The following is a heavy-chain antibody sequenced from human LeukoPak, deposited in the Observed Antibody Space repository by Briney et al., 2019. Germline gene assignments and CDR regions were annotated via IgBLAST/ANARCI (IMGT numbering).Heavy chain of an antibody. V-gene: IGHV4-31*03. D-gene: IGHD4-17*01. CDR2: IYYSGST. CDR1: GGSISSSSYY. J-gene: IGHJ2*01. Sequence: SETLSLTCTVSGGSISSSSYYWGWIRQPPGKGLEWIGYIYYSGSTYYNPSLKSRVTISVDTSKNQFSLKLSSVTAADTAVYYCARDRLASYDYGDYVDPPQLYWYFDLWGRGTLVTVSS. CDR3: ARDRLASYDYGDYVDPPQLYWYFDL.